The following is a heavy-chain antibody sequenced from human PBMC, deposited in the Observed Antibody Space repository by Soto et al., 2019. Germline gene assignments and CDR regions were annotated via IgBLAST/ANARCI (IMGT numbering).Heavy chain of an antibody. CDR3: APPSSWGSYPRG. J-gene: IGHJ4*02. CDR1: GFTFSSYS. Sequence: GGSLRVSCAASGFTFSSYSMNWVRQAPGKGLEWVSSISSSSSYIYYADSVKGRFTISRDNAKNSLYLQMNSLRAEDTAVYYCAPPSSWGSYPRGWGQGTLVTVSS. V-gene: IGHV3-21*01. CDR2: ISSSSSYI. D-gene: IGHD3-16*01.